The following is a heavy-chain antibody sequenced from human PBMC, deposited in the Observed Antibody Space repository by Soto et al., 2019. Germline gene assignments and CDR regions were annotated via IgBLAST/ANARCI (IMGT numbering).Heavy chain of an antibody. CDR3: ATPYYDAAFDI. CDR2: IIPIFDTS. Sequence: QVQLVQSGAEVKKPGSSVKVSCKASGGTFSNYAITWVRQAPGQGLEWMGGIIPIFDTSNYAQKFQGRVTITADESTSTASMELSSLRSEDTAVYYCATPYYDAAFDIWGQGTMVTVSS. CDR1: GGTFSNYA. V-gene: IGHV1-69*12. D-gene: IGHD3-22*01. J-gene: IGHJ3*02.